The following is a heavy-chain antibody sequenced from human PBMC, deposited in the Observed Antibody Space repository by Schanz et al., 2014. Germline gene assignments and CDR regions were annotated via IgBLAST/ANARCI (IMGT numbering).Heavy chain of an antibody. CDR2: ITYNGGTI. D-gene: IGHD1-1*01. CDR3: ARDRRNADLDY. Sequence: PGGSLRLSCAASGFSFSDYYMSWIRQAPGKGLEWISYITYNGGTIYYADSVKGRFTISRDNAKNSLYLEMNSLRAEDTALYYCARDRRNADLDYWGQGTLVTVSS. V-gene: IGHV3-11*04. J-gene: IGHJ4*02. CDR1: GFSFSDYY.